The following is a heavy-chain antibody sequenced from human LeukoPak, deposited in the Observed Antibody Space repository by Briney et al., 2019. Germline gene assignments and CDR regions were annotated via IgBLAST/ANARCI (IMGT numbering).Heavy chain of an antibody. V-gene: IGHV5-51*01. CDR1: GYSFTSYW. J-gene: IGHJ3*02. D-gene: IGHD6-6*01. Sequence: GESLKISCKGSGYSFTSYWIGWVRQMPGKGLEWMGIIYPGDSDTRYSPSFQGQVTISADKSVSTAYLQWSSLKASDTAMYYCARSSGSEEKRHDAFDIWGQGTMVTVSS. CDR3: ARSSGSEEKRHDAFDI. CDR2: IYPGDSDT.